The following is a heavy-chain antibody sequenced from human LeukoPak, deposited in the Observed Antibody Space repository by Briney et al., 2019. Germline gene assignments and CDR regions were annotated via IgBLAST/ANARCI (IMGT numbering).Heavy chain of an antibody. CDR1: GYSISSGYY. D-gene: IGHD6-13*01. J-gene: IGHJ5*02. Sequence: SETLSLTCTVSGYSISSGYYWGWIRQPPGKGLEWIGSIYHSGSTYYNPSLKSRVTISVDTSKNQFSLKLISMTAADTAVYYCARRYGYSSSWYGIQNNYFDPWGQGTLVTVSS. CDR2: IYHSGST. CDR3: ARRYGYSSSWYGIQNNYFDP. V-gene: IGHV4-38-2*02.